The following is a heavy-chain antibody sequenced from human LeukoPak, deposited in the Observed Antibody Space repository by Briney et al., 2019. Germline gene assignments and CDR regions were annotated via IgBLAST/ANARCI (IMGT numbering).Heavy chain of an antibody. CDR1: GYIFTSYA. CDR3: ARVGYSSGWSRGY. V-gene: IGHV1-3*01. J-gene: IGHJ4*02. CDR2: INAGNGNT. D-gene: IGHD6-19*01. Sequence: GASVKVSCKASGYIFTSYAMHWVRQAPGQRLEWMGWINAGNGNTKYSQKFQGRVTITRDTSASTAYMELSSLRSEHTAVYYCARVGYSSGWSRGYWGQGTLVTVSS.